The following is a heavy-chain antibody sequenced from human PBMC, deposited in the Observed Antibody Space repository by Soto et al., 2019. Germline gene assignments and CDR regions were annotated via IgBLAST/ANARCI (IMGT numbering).Heavy chain of an antibody. V-gene: IGHV4-59*12. CDR1: GGSISSYY. CDR2: IYYSGST. Sequence: PSETLSLTCTVSGGSISSYYWSWIRQPPGKGLEWIGYIYYSGSTNYNPSLKSRVTISVDTSKNQFSLKLSSVTAADTAVYYCARDLGVFGQYYGMDVWGQGTTVTVSS. CDR3: ARDLGVFGQYYGMDV. J-gene: IGHJ6*02. D-gene: IGHD3-3*01.